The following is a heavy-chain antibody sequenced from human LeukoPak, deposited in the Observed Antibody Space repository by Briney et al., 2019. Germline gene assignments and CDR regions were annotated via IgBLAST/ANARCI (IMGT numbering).Heavy chain of an antibody. CDR2: ISSNGDST. Sequence: GGSLRLSCAASGIPFSRSGMHWVRQAPGKGLEYVSAISSNGDSTYYADSVKGRFIISRDNSKNSLSLQMSSLRPEDTAVYYCVKSASSFGANWFDPWGQGTLVTVSS. CDR3: VKSASSFGANWFDP. CDR1: GIPFSRSG. J-gene: IGHJ5*02. V-gene: IGHV3-64D*09. D-gene: IGHD3-3*01.